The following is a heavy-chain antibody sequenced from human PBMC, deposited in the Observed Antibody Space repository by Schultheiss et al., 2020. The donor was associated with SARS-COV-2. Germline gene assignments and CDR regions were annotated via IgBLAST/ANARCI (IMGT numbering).Heavy chain of an antibody. J-gene: IGHJ4*02. CDR1: GFTFSSYS. CDR3: ARERLGGSYD. CDR2: ISSSSSTI. V-gene: IGHV3-48*04. D-gene: IGHD1-26*01. Sequence: GGSLRLSCAASGFTFSSYSMNWVRQAPGKGLEWVSYISSSSSTIYYADSVKGRFTISRDNAKNSLYLQMNSLRAEDTAVYYCARERLGGSYDWGQGTLVTVSS.